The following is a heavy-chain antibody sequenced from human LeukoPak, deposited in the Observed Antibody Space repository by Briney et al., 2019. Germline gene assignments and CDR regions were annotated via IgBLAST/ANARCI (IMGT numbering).Heavy chain of an antibody. CDR2: IYPGDSDT. Sequence: GESLKISCKGSGYSFTSYWIGWVRQMPGKGLEWMGIIYPGDSDTRYSPSFQGQVTISADKSISTAYLQWSSLKASDTAMYYCARRRYYGSGGYTIDAFDIWGQGTMVTVSS. V-gene: IGHV5-51*01. CDR1: GYSFTSYW. J-gene: IGHJ3*02. CDR3: ARRRYYGSGGYTIDAFDI. D-gene: IGHD3-10*01.